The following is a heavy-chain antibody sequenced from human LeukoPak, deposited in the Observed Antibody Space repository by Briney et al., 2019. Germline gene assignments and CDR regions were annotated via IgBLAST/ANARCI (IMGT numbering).Heavy chain of an antibody. CDR1: GFTFSSYS. Sequence: GGSLRLSCAASGFTFSSYSMNWVRQAPGKGLEWVSSISSSSSYIYYADPVKGRFTISRDNAKNSLYLQMNSLRAEDTAVYYCARDTEYYDFWSGYSAALDYYYGMDVWGQGTTVTVSS. V-gene: IGHV3-21*01. J-gene: IGHJ6*02. CDR2: ISSSSSYI. D-gene: IGHD3-3*01. CDR3: ARDTEYYDFWSGYSAALDYYYGMDV.